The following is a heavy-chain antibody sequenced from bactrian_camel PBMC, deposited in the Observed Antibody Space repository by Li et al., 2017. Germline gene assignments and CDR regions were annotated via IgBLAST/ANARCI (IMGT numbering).Heavy chain of an antibody. J-gene: IGHJ4*01. V-gene: IGHV3S53*01. Sequence: LMAAGGGSVQAGGSLRLSCAASGYTFSRAVMGWFRQAPGIEREGVAAMDNDGSTTYADFVKGRFTISRDNAKNTVYLQMDSLKTEDTAMYYCSHYGRSTSFTPVGQGTQVTVS. D-gene: IGHD5*01. CDR2: MDNDGST. CDR1: GYTFSRAV.